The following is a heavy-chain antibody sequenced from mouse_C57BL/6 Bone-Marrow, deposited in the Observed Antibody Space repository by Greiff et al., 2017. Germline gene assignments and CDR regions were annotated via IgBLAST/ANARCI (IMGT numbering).Heavy chain of an antibody. D-gene: IGHD1-1*01. CDR1: GYTFTSYG. Sequence: QVQLQQSGAELARPGASVKLSCKASGYTFTSYGISWVKQRTGQGLEWIGEIYPRSGNTYYNEKFKGKATLTADKSSSTAYMELRSLTSEDYAVYFCARGIYDYGSSPYFDYWGQGTTLTVSS. CDR3: ARGIYDYGSSPYFDY. CDR2: IYPRSGNT. J-gene: IGHJ2*01. V-gene: IGHV1-81*01.